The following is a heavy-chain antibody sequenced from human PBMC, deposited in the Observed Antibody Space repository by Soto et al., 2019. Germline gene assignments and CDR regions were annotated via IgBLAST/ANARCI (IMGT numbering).Heavy chain of an antibody. V-gene: IGHV4-34*01. D-gene: IGHD3-3*01. J-gene: IGHJ1*01. CDR2: IHHSGST. CDR1: GGSFDGYN. CDR3: ARGVDAWSCYRL. Sequence: SDTLSRTCALYGGSFDGYNWSWLRQSPGKGLEWIGEIHHSGSTKYNPSLKSRFSLSVDTSTKQLSLKMTSRTAADRGVYYCARGVDAWSCYRLWGQGTPVT.